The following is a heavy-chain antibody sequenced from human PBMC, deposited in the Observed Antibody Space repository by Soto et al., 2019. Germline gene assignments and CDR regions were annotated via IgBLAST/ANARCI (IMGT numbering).Heavy chain of an antibody. J-gene: IGHJ4*02. D-gene: IGHD1-1*01. Sequence: SETLSLTCTVSGGSISSSSYYWGWIRQPPGKGLEWIGSIYYSGSTYYNPSLKSRVTISVDTSKNQFSLKLSSVTAADTAVYYCARHINSYPNNDPKHWPRTYYFDYWGQGTLVTVSS. CDR1: GGSISSSSYY. CDR2: IYYSGST. V-gene: IGHV4-39*01. CDR3: ARHINSYPNNDPKHWPRTYYFDY.